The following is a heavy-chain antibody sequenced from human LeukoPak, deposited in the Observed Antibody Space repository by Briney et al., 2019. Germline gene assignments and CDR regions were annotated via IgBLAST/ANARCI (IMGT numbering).Heavy chain of an antibody. J-gene: IGHJ4*02. CDR2: ISGSGGST. CDR1: GFTFSSYA. CDR3: AKDLSAGVTYPRVDY. D-gene: IGHD3-3*01. Sequence: GGSLRLSCAASGFTFSSYAMSWVRQAPGKGLEWVSAISGSGGSTYYADSVKGRFTISRDNSKNTLYLQVSSLRAEDTAVYYCAKDLSAGVTYPRVDYWGQGTLVTVSS. V-gene: IGHV3-23*01.